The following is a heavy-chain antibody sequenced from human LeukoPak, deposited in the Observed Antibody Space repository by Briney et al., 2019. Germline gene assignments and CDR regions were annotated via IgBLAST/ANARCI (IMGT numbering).Heavy chain of an antibody. CDR3: ARAPRDGYNLFGTYGMDV. CDR1: GGSISSYY. V-gene: IGHV4-59*01. Sequence: PSETLSLTCTVSGGSISSYYWSWIRQPPGEGLEWIGYIYYSGSTNYNPSLKSRVTISVDTSKNQFSLKLSSVTAADTAVYYCARAPRDGYNLFGTYGMDVWGQGTTVTVSS. J-gene: IGHJ6*02. D-gene: IGHD5-24*01. CDR2: IYYSGST.